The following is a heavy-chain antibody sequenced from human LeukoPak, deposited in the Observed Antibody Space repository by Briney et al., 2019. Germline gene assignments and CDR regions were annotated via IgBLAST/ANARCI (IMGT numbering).Heavy chain of an antibody. CDR1: GGSIGSYY. J-gene: IGHJ3*02. Sequence: SETLSLTCTVSGGSIGSYYWSWIRQPPGKGLERIGYIYYSGSTKYNPSLKSRVTMSVGTSKNQFSLKLSSVTAAGTAVYYCARLKLPGAFDIWGQGTMVTVSS. CDR3: ARLKLPGAFDI. V-gene: IGHV4-59*12. D-gene: IGHD6-6*01. CDR2: IYYSGST.